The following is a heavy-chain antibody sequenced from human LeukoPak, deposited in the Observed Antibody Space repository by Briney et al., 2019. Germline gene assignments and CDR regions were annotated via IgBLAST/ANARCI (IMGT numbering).Heavy chain of an antibody. Sequence: GGSLRLSCAASGFTFSNFAMSWVRQAPGKGLEWVSAITGSGGNTYYADSVKGRFTISRDNSKNTVFLQMNSLRAEDTAVYYCAKWGDYDVLTGYYVSDYWGQGTLVTVSS. CDR1: GFTFSNFA. V-gene: IGHV3-23*01. CDR2: ITGSGGNT. CDR3: AKWGDYDVLTGYYVSDY. J-gene: IGHJ4*02. D-gene: IGHD3-9*01.